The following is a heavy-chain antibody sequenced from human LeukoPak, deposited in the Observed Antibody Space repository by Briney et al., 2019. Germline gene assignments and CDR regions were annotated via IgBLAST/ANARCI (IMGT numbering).Heavy chain of an antibody. CDR1: GFTFTRNC. CDR3: ATGSDYYYAS. V-gene: IGHV3-30*03. CDR2: IPHEGSNA. D-gene: IGHD3-3*01. J-gene: IGHJ5*02. Sequence: GGSRRLSCVAAGFTFTRNCMHLVRQAPGKGLEGVAAIPHEGSNALYADSVKGRFTISRDDSKNTQYLQMNSLRIEDSAMYYCATGSDYYYASWGRGTLVTVSS.